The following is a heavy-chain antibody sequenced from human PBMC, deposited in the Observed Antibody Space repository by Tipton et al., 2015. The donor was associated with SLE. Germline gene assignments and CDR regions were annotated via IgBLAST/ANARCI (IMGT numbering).Heavy chain of an antibody. CDR3: ARHSEEAFDI. V-gene: IGHV4-61*05. CDR1: GVSMRRSSYY. Sequence: TLSLTCTVSGVSMRRSSYYWGWIRQPPGKGLEWIGYIYYSGSTNYNPSLKSRVTISVDTSKNQFSLKLSSVTAADTAVYYCARHSEEAFDIWGQGTMVTVSS. D-gene: IGHD2-21*01. CDR2: IYYSGST. J-gene: IGHJ3*02.